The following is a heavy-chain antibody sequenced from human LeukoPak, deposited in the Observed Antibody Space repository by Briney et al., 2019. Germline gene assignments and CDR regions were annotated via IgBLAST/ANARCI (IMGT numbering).Heavy chain of an antibody. D-gene: IGHD1/OR15-1a*01. CDR2: IHYSGST. CDR3: ARYWEHTNYYGLDV. Sequence: SETVSLTCTVSGDSIRSYHWSWIRQPPGKGLEWIGYIHYSGSTNYNPSLKSRVTISVDTSKNQSSLNLRSVTAADTAVYSCARYWEHTNYYGLDVWGQGTTVTVSS. V-gene: IGHV4-59*01. CDR1: GDSIRSYH. J-gene: IGHJ6*02.